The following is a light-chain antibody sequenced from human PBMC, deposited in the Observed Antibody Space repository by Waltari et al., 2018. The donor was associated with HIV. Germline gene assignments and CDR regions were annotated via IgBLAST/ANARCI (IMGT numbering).Light chain of an antibody. Sequence: QSVMTQPPSASGPPGQSVTISCSGRSSNIGNNPVTWYQQLPGTAPKLLIYTNNQRPSGVPDRFSGSRSGTSASLAISGLQSEDEADYYCAAWDDSLSGVVFGGGTKLTVL. CDR2: TNN. V-gene: IGLV1-44*01. CDR1: SSNIGNNP. J-gene: IGLJ2*01. CDR3: AAWDDSLSGVV.